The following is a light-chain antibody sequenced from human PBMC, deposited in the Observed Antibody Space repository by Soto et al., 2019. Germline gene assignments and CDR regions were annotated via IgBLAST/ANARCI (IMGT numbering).Light chain of an antibody. CDR2: EVD. J-gene: IGLJ2*01. V-gene: IGLV2-14*01. CDR3: SSYTSGSTLNF. Sequence: QSVLTQPASVSGSPGQSITISCTGTSSDVGGYNFVSWYQQHPGKAPKLLISEVDKRPSGVSDRFSGSKSGNTASLTISGLQAEDEADYYCSSYTSGSTLNFFGGGTKLTVL. CDR1: SSDVGGYNF.